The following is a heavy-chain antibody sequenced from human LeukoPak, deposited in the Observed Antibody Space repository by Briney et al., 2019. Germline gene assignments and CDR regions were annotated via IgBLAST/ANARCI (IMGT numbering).Heavy chain of an antibody. CDR2: ISSNGGST. V-gene: IGHV3-64*04. J-gene: IGHJ4*02. CDR1: GLTFSSYA. D-gene: IGHD2-21*02. Sequence: GGSLRLSCAASGLTFSSYAMHWVRQAPGKGLEYVSAISSNGGSTYYADSVKGRFTISRDNSKNTLYLQMNSLRAEDTAVYYCAKDISGGDCPDYWGQGTLVTVSS. CDR3: AKDISGGDCPDY.